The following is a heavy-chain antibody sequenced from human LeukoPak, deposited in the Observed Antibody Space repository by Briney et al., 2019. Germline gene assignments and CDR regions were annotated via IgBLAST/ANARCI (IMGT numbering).Heavy chain of an antibody. V-gene: IGHV3-23*01. Sequence: GGSLRLSCATSGFTFSSYAMSWVRQAPGKGLEWVSAISGSGAATYYADSVKGRFTISRDNSKNTLYLQMNSLRAEDTAVYYCAKVPLGYCSSGTCYLDYWGQGTLVTVSS. D-gene: IGHD2-15*01. CDR1: GFTFSSYA. J-gene: IGHJ4*02. CDR2: ISGSGAAT. CDR3: AKVPLGYCSSGTCYLDY.